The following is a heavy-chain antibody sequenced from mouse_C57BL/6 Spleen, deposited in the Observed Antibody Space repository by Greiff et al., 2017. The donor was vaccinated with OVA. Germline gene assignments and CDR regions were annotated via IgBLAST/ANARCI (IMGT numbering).Heavy chain of an antibody. CDR3: VRGDGAY. V-gene: IGHV1-82*01. J-gene: IGHJ3*01. D-gene: IGHD3-3*01. Sequence: VQLQQSGPELVKPGASVKISCKASGYAFSSSWMNWVKQRPGKGLEWIGRIYPGDGDTNYNGKFKGKATLTADKSSSTAYMQLSSLTSADSAVYFCVRGDGAYWGQGTLVTVSA. CDR2: IYPGDGDT. CDR1: GYAFSSSW.